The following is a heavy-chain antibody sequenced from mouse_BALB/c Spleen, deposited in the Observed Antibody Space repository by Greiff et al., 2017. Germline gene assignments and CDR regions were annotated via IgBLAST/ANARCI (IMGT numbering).Heavy chain of an antibody. V-gene: IGHV5-17*02. CDR3: ARSHYYGPWFAY. CDR1: GFTFSSFG. D-gene: IGHD1-2*01. J-gene: IGHJ3*01. CDR2: ISSGSSTI. Sequence: EVKVVESGGGLVQPGGSRKLSCAASGFTFSSFGMHWVRQAPEKGLEWVAYISSGSSTIYYADTVKGRFTISRDNPKNTLFLQMTSLRSEDTAMYYCARSHYYGPWFAYWGQGTLVTVSA.